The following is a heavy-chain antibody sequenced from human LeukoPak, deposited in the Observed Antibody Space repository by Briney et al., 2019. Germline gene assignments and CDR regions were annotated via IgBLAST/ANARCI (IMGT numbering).Heavy chain of an antibody. CDR1: SYSISRGYY. CDR2: IHHTGTT. CDR3: VREGPIRFLEQIDY. Sequence: SETLSLTCAVSSYSISRGYYWGWIRQSPGKGLEWIGNIHHTGTTSYNPSLESRVTISLDLSKNQFSLRLSSVTAADTALYYCVREGPIRFLEQIDYWGQGALVTVSS. D-gene: IGHD3-3*01. J-gene: IGHJ4*02. V-gene: IGHV4-38-2*02.